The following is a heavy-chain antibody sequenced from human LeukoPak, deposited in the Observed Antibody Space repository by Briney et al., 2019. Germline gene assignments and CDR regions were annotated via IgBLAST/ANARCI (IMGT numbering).Heavy chain of an antibody. V-gene: IGHV3-53*04. CDR3: ARGFLTGYYWLGAFDI. J-gene: IGHJ3*02. D-gene: IGHD3-9*01. CDR2: IYSGGST. CDR1: GFTVSSNY. Sequence: GGSLRLSCAASGFTVSSNYMSWVRQAPGKGLEWVSVIYSGGSTYYADSVKGRFTISRHNSKNTLYLQMNSLRAEDTAVYYCARGFLTGYYWLGAFDIWGQGTMVTVSS.